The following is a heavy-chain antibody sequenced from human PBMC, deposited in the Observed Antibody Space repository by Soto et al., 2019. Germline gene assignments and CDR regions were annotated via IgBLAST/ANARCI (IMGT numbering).Heavy chain of an antibody. J-gene: IGHJ4*02. CDR2: INHSGST. CDR1: GGSFSGYY. D-gene: IGHD5-12*01. CDR3: ARRRDGYNYDY. Sequence: LSLTCAVYGGSFSGYYWSWIRQPPGKGLEWIGEINHSGSTNYNPSLKSRVTISVDTSKNQFSLKLSSVAAADTAVYYCARRRDGYNYDYWGQGTLVTVSS. V-gene: IGHV4-34*01.